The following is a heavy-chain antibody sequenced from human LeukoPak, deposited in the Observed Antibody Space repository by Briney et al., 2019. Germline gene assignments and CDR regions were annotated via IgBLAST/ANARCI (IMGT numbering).Heavy chain of an antibody. V-gene: IGHV1-46*01. CDR3: ARDDSSGYYHY. Sequence: ASVKVSCKASGYTFTSYYMHWVRQAPGQGLEWMGIINPSGGSTSYAQKFQGRVTITADESTSTAYMELSSLRSEDTAVYYCARDDSSGYYHYWGQGTLVTVSS. D-gene: IGHD3-22*01. CDR1: GYTFTSYY. CDR2: INPSGGST. J-gene: IGHJ4*02.